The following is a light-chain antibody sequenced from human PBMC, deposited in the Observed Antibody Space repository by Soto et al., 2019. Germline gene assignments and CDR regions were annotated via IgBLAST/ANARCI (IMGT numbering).Light chain of an antibody. Sequence: DVVMTQSPLSLPVTLGQPASISCRSSQSLVYIDGNTYWNWFQQRPGQSPRRLICKVSNRDPGVPERFSGSGSGNDFTLKISRVEAEDVGVYYCLQCTVWPRTFGQGTKLEIK. V-gene: IGKV2-30*01. CDR3: LQCTVWPRT. J-gene: IGKJ2*01. CDR2: KVS. CDR1: QSLVYIDGNTY.